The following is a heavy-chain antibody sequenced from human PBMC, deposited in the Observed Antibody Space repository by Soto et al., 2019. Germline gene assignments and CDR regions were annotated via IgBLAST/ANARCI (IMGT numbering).Heavy chain of an antibody. CDR1: GFTFSSYA. CDR2: ISGSGGST. J-gene: IGHJ4*02. D-gene: IGHD3-10*01. CDR3: AKHPGGSGSYPYYFDY. V-gene: IGHV3-23*01. Sequence: GGSLRLSCAASGFTFSSYAMSWVRQAPGKGLEWVSAISGSGGSTYYADSVKGRFTISRDNSKNTLYLQMNSLRAEDTAVYYCAKHPGGSGSYPYYFDYWGQGTLVTVSS.